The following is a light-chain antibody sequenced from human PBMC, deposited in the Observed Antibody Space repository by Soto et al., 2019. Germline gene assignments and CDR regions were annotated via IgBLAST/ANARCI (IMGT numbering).Light chain of an antibody. Sequence: QSALTQPASVSGSPGQSITISCTGTSSDVGGSNLVSWYQQHPGKVPKLLIYDVTHRPSGVSSRFSGSKSGNTASLTISGLQAEDEADYYCSSYTGGSTPGLFGGGTKLTVL. J-gene: IGLJ2*01. CDR1: SSDVGGSNL. CDR2: DVT. V-gene: IGLV2-14*03. CDR3: SSYTGGSTPGL.